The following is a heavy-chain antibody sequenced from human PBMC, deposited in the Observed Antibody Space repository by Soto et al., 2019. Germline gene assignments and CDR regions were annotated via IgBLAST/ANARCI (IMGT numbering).Heavy chain of an antibody. D-gene: IGHD3-16*01. J-gene: IGHJ6*02. CDR3: AKDPVWRTRYYYYGMDV. CDR1: GFTLSDHY. Sequence: GGSLRLSCEGSGFTLSDHYMDWVRQAPGKGLEWVGRCRNRGNNYVTEYAASVKGRFTISRDDSKNTLYLQMNSLRAEDTAVYYCAKDPVWRTRYYYYGMDVWGQGTTVTVSS. V-gene: IGHV3-72*01. CDR2: CRNRGNNYVT.